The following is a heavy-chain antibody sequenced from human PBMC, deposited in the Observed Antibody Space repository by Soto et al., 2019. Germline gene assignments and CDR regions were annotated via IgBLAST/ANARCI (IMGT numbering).Heavy chain of an antibody. V-gene: IGHV4-4*02. Sequence: QVQLQESGPGLVKPSGTLSLTCAVSSGSISSSNWWSWVRQPPGKGLEWIGEIYHSGXTNYXPSXXXXXXXXXXXXXXXXXXXXXXVTAAXTXVYYCARKGARSSWGFDYWGQGTLVTVSS. CDR2: IYHSGXT. J-gene: IGHJ4*02. CDR3: ARKGARSSWGFDY. D-gene: IGHD6-13*01. CDR1: SGSISSSNW.